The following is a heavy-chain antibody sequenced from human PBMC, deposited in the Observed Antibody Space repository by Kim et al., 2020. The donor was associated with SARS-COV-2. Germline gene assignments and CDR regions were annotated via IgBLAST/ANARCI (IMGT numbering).Heavy chain of an antibody. CDR1: GGTFSSYA. J-gene: IGHJ6*02. CDR2: IIPIFGTA. D-gene: IGHD2-15*01. CDR3: ARDRITPYCSGGKKCQEYYGMDV. Sequence: SVKVSCKASGGTFSSYAISWVRQAPGQGLEWMGGIIPIFGTANYAQKFQGRVTITADESTSTAYMELSSLRSEDTAVYYCARDRITPYCSGGKKCQEYYGMDVWGQGTTVTVSS. V-gene: IGHV1-69*13.